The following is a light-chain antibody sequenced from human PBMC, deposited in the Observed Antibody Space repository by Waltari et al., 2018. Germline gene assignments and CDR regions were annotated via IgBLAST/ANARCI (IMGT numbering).Light chain of an antibody. CDR3: AAWDDSLNGPV. J-gene: IGLJ3*02. Sequence: QSVLTQPPSASGTPGQRVTISCSGSRSNLGRNTVHWYQQLPGTAPKLLIYSNNQRPSGVPDRFSGSKSGTSASLAISGLQSEDEADYYCAAWDDSLNGPVFGGGTKLTVL. V-gene: IGLV1-44*01. CDR1: RSNLGRNT. CDR2: SNN.